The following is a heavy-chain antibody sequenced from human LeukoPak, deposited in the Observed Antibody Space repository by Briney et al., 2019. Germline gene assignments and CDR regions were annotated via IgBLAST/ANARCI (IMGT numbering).Heavy chain of an antibody. J-gene: IGHJ4*02. D-gene: IGHD2-2*01. CDR1: GGSISSYY. Sequence: PSETLSLTCTVSGGSISSYYWSWIRQPAGKGLEWIGRIYTSGSTNYNPSLKSRVTMSVDTSKNQFSLKLSSVTAADTAVYYCARAPTAYCLSTSCQPYFDYWGQGTLVTISS. V-gene: IGHV4-4*07. CDR2: IYTSGST. CDR3: ARAPTAYCLSTSCQPYFDY.